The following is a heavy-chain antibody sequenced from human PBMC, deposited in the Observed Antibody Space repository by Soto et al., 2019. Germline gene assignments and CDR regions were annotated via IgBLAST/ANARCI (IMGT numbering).Heavy chain of an antibody. CDR2: IKQDGSAT. Sequence: EVQLEESGGGMVQPGESLRLSCAASGFTFTTYWMTWVRQAPGKGLEWVANIKQDGSATKYVDSVKDRFTISRDNAKNSLYLQMNSLRAEDTAVYYCARSPGGRYFQYWGQGTLVIVS. CDR3: ARSPGGRYFQY. CDR1: GFTFTTYW. D-gene: IGHD2-15*01. J-gene: IGHJ1*01. V-gene: IGHV3-7*01.